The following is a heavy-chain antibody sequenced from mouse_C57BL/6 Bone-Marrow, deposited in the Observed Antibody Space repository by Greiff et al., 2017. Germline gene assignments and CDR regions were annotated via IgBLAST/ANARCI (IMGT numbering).Heavy chain of an antibody. D-gene: IGHD2-3*01. CDR2: IDPENGDT. V-gene: IGHV14-4*01. Sequence: DVQLQESGAELVRPGASVKLSCTASGFNIKDDYMHWVKQRPEQGLEWIGWIDPENGDTEYASKFQGKATITADTSSNTAYLQLSSLTSEDTAVYYCTSPYDGYYGAYWGQGTLVTVSA. J-gene: IGHJ3*01. CDR1: GFNIKDDY. CDR3: TSPYDGYYGAY.